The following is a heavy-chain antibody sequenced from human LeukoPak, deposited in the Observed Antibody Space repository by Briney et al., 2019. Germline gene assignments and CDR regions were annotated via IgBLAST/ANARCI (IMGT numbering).Heavy chain of an antibody. CDR3: ARWLFDFDY. V-gene: IGHV5-51*01. Sequence: GESLKISCKGSAYSFTSYWICWGRQIPRKPLEWMGIIYTGASDTRYSPSFQGQVTISADKSITTAYLQWSSLKASDTAMYYCARWLFDFDYWGQGTLVTVSS. CDR1: AYSFTSYW. D-gene: IGHD5-12*01. J-gene: IGHJ4*02. CDR2: IYTGASDT.